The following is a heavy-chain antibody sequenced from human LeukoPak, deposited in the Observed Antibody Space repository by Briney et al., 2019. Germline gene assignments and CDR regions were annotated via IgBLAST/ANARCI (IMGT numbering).Heavy chain of an antibody. CDR1: GYTFTSYA. V-gene: IGHV7-4-1*02. Sequence: ASVKVSCKASGYTFTSYAMNWVRQAPGQGLEWMGWINTNTGNPTYAQGFTGRFVFSLDTSVSTAYLQISSLKAEDTAVYYCAREGLQLWLDYYYYYMDVWGKGTTVTVSS. CDR3: AREGLQLWLDYYYYYMDV. J-gene: IGHJ6*03. CDR2: INTNTGNP. D-gene: IGHD5-18*01.